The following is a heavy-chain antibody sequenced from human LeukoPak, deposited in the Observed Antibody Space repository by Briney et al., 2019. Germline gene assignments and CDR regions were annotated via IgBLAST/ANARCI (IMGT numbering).Heavy chain of an antibody. J-gene: IGHJ5*02. Sequence: SVKVSCKASRGTFSSYAISWVRQAPGQGLEWMGGIIPIFGTANYAQKFQGRVTITADESTSTAYMELSSLRSEDTAVYYCARGSPITIFGVVMDQYNWFDPWGQGTLVAVSS. V-gene: IGHV1-69*13. CDR2: IIPIFGTA. D-gene: IGHD3-3*01. CDR1: RGTFSSYA. CDR3: ARGSPITIFGVVMDQYNWFDP.